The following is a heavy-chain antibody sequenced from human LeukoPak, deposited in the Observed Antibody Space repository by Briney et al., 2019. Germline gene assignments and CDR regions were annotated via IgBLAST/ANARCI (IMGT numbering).Heavy chain of an antibody. CDR2: IYATGSA. V-gene: IGHV4-61*02. CDR3: ERVFRRGVYNYDGFDI. Sequence: SETLSLTCTVSAGSISSAGYYWSWIRQPAGKGLEWIGRIYATGSANYNPSLKSRVTISIDTSKNQFSLKLTSLTAADTALYYCERVFRRGVYNYDGFDIWGQGTMVTVSS. D-gene: IGHD5-24*01. CDR1: AGSISSAGYY. J-gene: IGHJ3*02.